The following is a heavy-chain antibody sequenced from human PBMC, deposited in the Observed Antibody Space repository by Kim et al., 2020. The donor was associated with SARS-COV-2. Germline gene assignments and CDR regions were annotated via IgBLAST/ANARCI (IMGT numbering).Heavy chain of an antibody. CDR3: AKDQSGDYYYSGMDV. V-gene: IGHV3-23*01. D-gene: IGHD1-26*01. Sequence: ADCVKGRFTISRDNSKNTLYLQMNSLRAEDTALYFCAKDQSGDYYYSGMDVWGQGTTVTVSS. J-gene: IGHJ6*02.